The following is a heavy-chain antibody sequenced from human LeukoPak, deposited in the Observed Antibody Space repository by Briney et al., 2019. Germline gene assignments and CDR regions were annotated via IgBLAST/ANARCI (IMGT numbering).Heavy chain of an antibody. J-gene: IGHJ4*02. CDR3: ARGGANYYDSSGYYRSFDY. CDR2: INPNSGGT. D-gene: IGHD3-22*01. Sequence: GASVKVSCKASGYTFTGYYMHWVRQAPGQGLEWMGWINPNSGGTNYAQKFQGRVTMTRDTSISTAYMELSRLRSDDTAVYYCARGGANYYDSSGYYRSFDYWGQGTLVTVSS. V-gene: IGHV1-2*02. CDR1: GYTFTGYY.